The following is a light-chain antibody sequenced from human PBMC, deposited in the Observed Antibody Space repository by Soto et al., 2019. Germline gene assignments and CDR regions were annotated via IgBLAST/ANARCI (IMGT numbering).Light chain of an antibody. CDR3: SSYAGNNNVV. CDR1: SSDVAGYNY. J-gene: IGLJ2*01. CDR2: EVS. Sequence: QSVLTQPPSASGSPGQSVTISCTGTSSDVAGYNYVSWYQQHPGKAPKLMIHEVSKRPSGVPDRFSGSKSGNTASLTVSGLQAEDEADYYCSSYAGNNNVVFGGGTKLTVL. V-gene: IGLV2-8*01.